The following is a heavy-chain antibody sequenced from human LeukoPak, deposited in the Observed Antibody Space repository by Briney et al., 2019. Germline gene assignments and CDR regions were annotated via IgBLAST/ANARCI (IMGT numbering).Heavy chain of an antibody. Sequence: ASVKVSYKASGGTFSSYAISWVRQAPGQGLEWMGGIIPIFGTANYAQKFQGRVTITADKSTSTAYMELSSLRSEDTAVYYCACGDYYYYYYMDVWGKGTTVTISS. J-gene: IGHJ6*03. D-gene: IGHD4-17*01. V-gene: IGHV1-69*06. CDR2: IIPIFGTA. CDR1: GGTFSSYA. CDR3: ACGDYYYYYYMDV.